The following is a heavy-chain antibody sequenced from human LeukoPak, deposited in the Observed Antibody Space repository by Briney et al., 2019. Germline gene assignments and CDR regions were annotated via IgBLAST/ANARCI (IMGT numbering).Heavy chain of an antibody. D-gene: IGHD6-13*01. Sequence: GGSLRLSCAASGFTFSDYWMHWVRQAPGKGLVWVSRVNRDGSSTCYADSVKGRFTISRDNAKNTLSLQMNSLRAEDTAVYYCARDRSISAAGDTYWGQGTLVTVSS. CDR1: GFTFSDYW. CDR3: ARDRSISAAGDTY. CDR2: VNRDGSST. J-gene: IGHJ4*02. V-gene: IGHV3-74*01.